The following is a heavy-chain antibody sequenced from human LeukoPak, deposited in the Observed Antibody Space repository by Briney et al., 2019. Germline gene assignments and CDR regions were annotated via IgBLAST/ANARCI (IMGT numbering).Heavy chain of an antibody. V-gene: IGHV3-66*02. CDR1: RFTVSSNH. J-gene: IGHJ4*02. Sequence: GGSLRLSYAVSRFTVSSNHMNWVRQAPGKGLDWVSVLFTGGDTSYADSVKGRFTISRDSSKNSLFLQMNSLTPEDTAVYYCLRQGLGGAGRWGQGTLVTVSS. CDR2: LFTGGDT. CDR3: LRQGLGGAGR. D-gene: IGHD6-19*01.